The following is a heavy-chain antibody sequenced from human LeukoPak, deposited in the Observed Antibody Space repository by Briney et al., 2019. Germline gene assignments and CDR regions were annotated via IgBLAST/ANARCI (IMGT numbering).Heavy chain of an antibody. D-gene: IGHD5-18*01. CDR2: IYYSGST. CDR3: ARDRGYSYGYDAFDI. V-gene: IGHV4-59*01. CDR1: GGSISSYY. Sequence: SETLSLTCTVSGGSISSYYWSWIRQPPGKGLEWIGYIYYSGSTNYNPSLKSRVTISVDTSKNQFSLKLSSVTAADTAVYYCARDRGYSYGYDAFDIWGQGTMVTVSS. J-gene: IGHJ3*02.